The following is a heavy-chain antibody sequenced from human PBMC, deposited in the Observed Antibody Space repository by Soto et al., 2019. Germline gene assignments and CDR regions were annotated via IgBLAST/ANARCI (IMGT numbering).Heavy chain of an antibody. CDR2: ISYDGSNK. CDR3: AKEVWSGPMDV. D-gene: IGHD3-3*01. V-gene: IGHV3-30*18. Sequence: QVQLVESGGGVVQPGRSLRLSCAASGFTVSSYGMHWVRQAPGKGLEWVAVISYDGSNKYYADSVKGRFTISRDNSKNTLYLQMNSLRAEDTAVYYCAKEVWSGPMDVWGQGTTVTVPS. J-gene: IGHJ6*02. CDR1: GFTVSSYG.